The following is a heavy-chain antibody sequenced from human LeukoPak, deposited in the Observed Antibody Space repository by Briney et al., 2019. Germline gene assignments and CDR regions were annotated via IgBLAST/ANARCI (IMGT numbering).Heavy chain of an antibody. CDR2: IRYDGSNK. CDR3: AEDWASNRIAAAGPPDY. J-gene: IGHJ4*02. V-gene: IGHV3-30*02. D-gene: IGHD6-13*01. CDR1: GFTFSSYG. Sequence: GGSLRLSCAASGFTFSSYGMHWVRQAPGKGLEWVAIIRYDGSNKYYADSVKGRFTISRDNSKNTLYLQMNSLRAEDTAVYYCAEDWASNRIAAAGPPDYWGQGTLVTVSS.